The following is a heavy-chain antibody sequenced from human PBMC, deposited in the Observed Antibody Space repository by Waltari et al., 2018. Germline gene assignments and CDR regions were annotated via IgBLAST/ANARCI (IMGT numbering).Heavy chain of an antibody. CDR2: INPTSVNT. Sequence: QVQLVQSGAEVKKPGASVKVSCKASGYTFTSYDINWVRQATGQGLEWMGWINPTSVNTGYPQKFHGTVTINWTTSICTAYMELSSLRSEDTAVYYCARDDAFDIWGQGTMVTVSS. CDR1: GYTFTSYD. D-gene: IGHD1-1*01. J-gene: IGHJ3*02. V-gene: IGHV1-8*01. CDR3: ARDDAFDI.